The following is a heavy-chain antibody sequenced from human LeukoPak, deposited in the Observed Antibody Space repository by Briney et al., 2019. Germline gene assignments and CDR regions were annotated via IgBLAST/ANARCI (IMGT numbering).Heavy chain of an antibody. Sequence: PSETLSLTCIVSGGSINNYYWSWIRQPAGKGLEWIGRIYTRGSTNYNPSLKSRVTMSVDTSKNQFSLKLSSVTAADTAVYYCARERSGYDSPYYYMDVWGKGTTVTVSS. CDR2: IYTRGST. CDR3: ARERSGYDSPYYYMDV. D-gene: IGHD5-12*01. V-gene: IGHV4-4*07. CDR1: GGSINNYY. J-gene: IGHJ6*03.